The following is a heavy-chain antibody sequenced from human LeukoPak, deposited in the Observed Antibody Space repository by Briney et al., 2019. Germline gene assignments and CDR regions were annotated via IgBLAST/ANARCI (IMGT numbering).Heavy chain of an antibody. CDR3: ARRAVGKGGDY. CDR1: GYNFTSYW. Sequence: GESLKISCQGFGYNFTSYWIGWVRQMPGKGLVWMAIIHPGHSDTRYSPSFQGQVTISADKSISTAYLQWSSLKASDTATYYRARRAVGKGGDYWGQGTLVTVSS. J-gene: IGHJ4*02. D-gene: IGHD1-1*01. CDR2: IHPGHSDT. V-gene: IGHV5-51*01.